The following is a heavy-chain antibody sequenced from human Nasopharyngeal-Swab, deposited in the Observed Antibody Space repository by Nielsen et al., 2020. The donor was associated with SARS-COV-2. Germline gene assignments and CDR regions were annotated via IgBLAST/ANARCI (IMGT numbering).Heavy chain of an antibody. V-gene: IGHV1-18*01. Sequence: ASVKVSCKASGYTFSTYGITWVRQAPGQGLEWMGWINAYNDNTNYVQKLQGRVTMTTDTSRSTAYMELRSLRSDDTAVYYCARVDWQQLVIDYWGQGTLVTVSS. CDR1: GYTFSTYG. CDR2: INAYNDNT. J-gene: IGHJ4*02. D-gene: IGHD6-13*01. CDR3: ARVDWQQLVIDY.